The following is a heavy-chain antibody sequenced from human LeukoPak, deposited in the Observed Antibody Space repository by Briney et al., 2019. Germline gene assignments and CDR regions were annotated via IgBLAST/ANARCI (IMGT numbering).Heavy chain of an antibody. D-gene: IGHD1-14*01. J-gene: IGHJ4*02. V-gene: IGHV4-30-4*08. Sequence: SQTLSLTCTVPGGSISSGDYYWSWIRQPPGKGLEWIGYIYYSGSTYYNPSLKSRVTISVDTSKNQFSLKLSSVTAADTAVYYCASGEVEPSLYFDYWGQGTLVTVSS. CDR1: GGSISSGDYY. CDR3: ASGEVEPSLYFDY. CDR2: IYYSGST.